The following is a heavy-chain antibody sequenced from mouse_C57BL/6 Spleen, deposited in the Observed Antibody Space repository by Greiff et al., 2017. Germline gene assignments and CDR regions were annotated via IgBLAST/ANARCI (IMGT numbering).Heavy chain of an antibody. V-gene: IGHV1-52*01. CDR1: CYTFTSSW. CDR2: IDPSDSAT. CDR3: AKGGGNYECAY. J-gene: IGHJ3*01. Sequence: VQLQQPGAELVRPGSSVKLSCKASCYTFTSSWMHWVKQRPIQGLEWIGNIDPSDSATHYNQKFKDKATLTVEKSSSTAYMQLSSLTSEDSAVDDCAKGGGNYECAYWGQGTLVTVSA. D-gene: IGHD2-1*01.